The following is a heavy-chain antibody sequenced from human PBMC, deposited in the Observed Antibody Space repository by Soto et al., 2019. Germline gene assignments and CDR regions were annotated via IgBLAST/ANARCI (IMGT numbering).Heavy chain of an antibody. Sequence: QLQLQESGSGRVKPSQTLSLTCAVSGGSISSGGYSWSWIRQPPGKGLEWIGYIYHSGSTYYNPSLKSRVTISVDRSKNQFSLQLSSVTAADTAVYYCARTPDIWGQGTMVTVSS. CDR1: GGSISSGGYS. V-gene: IGHV4-30-2*01. CDR2: IYHSGST. J-gene: IGHJ3*02. CDR3: ARTPDI.